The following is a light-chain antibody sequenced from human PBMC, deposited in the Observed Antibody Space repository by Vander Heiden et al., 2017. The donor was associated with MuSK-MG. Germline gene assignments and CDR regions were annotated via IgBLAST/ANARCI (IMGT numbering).Light chain of an antibody. J-gene: IGKJ1*01. CDR1: QSISSY. V-gene: IGKV1-39*01. CDR3: QQSYSTPWT. Sequence: DIQMTQSPSSLSASVEDRVTITCRASQSISSYLNWYQQKPGKAPKLLIYAASSLQSGVPSSFSGSGSGTDFTLTISRLQPEDFATYYCQQSYSTPWTFGQGTKVEIK. CDR2: AAS.